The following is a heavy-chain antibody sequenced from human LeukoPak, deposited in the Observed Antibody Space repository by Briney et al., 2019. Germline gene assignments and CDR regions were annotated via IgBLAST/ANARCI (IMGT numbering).Heavy chain of an antibody. J-gene: IGHJ6*03. CDR1: GFTFSSYW. CDR3: ASMGLGLGTNYMDV. D-gene: IGHD3-16*01. Sequence: GGSLRLSCAASGFTFSSYWMHWVRQAPGKGLVWVSRINSDGSSTSYADSVKGRFTISRDNAKNTLYLQMNSLRAEDTAVYYCASMGLGLGTNYMDVWGKGTTVTVSS. CDR2: INSDGSST. V-gene: IGHV3-74*01.